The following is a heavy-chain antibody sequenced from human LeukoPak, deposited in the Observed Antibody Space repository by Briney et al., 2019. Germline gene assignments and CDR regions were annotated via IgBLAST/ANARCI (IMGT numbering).Heavy chain of an antibody. CDR1: GYTFTSYD. CDR2: ISAYNGNK. D-gene: IGHD3-9*01. V-gene: IGHV1-18*01. J-gene: IGHJ4*02. CDR3: ASGAEDDILTGYYPPFDY. Sequence: ASVKVSCKASGYTFTSYDINWVRQAPGQGLEWMGWISAYNGNKNYAQKLQRRVTVTTDTSTSTAFMQLRSLRSDDPAVYYCASGAEDDILTGYYPPFDYWGQGTLVTVSS.